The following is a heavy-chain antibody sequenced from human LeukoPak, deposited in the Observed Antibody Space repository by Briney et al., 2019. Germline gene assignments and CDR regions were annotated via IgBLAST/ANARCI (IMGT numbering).Heavy chain of an antibody. CDR2: IYYSGST. J-gene: IGHJ4*02. CDR1: GVSVSSGSYY. Sequence: PSETLSLTCTVSGVSVSSGSYYWSWIRQPPGKGLEWIGYIYYSGSTNYNPSLKSRVTISVDTSKNQFSLKLSSVTAADTAVYYCARAGNNHYYDSSHTFDYWGQGTLVTVSS. CDR3: ARAGNNHYYDSSHTFDY. D-gene: IGHD3-22*01. V-gene: IGHV4-61*01.